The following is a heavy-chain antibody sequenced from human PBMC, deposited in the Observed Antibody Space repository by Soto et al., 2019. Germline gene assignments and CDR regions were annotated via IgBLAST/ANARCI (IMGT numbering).Heavy chain of an antibody. CDR2: ISGSGGST. CDR1: GFTFSSYA. V-gene: IGHV3-23*01. J-gene: IGHJ4*02. D-gene: IGHD2-15*01. CDR3: AKGGGYCSGGSCRIDY. Sequence: EVQLLESGGGLVQPGGSLRLSCAASGFTFSSYAMSWVRQAPGKGLEWVSAISGSGGSTYYADSVKGRFTISRDNFKNTLYVQMNSLRAEDTAVYYCAKGGGYCSGGSCRIDYWGQGTLVTVSS.